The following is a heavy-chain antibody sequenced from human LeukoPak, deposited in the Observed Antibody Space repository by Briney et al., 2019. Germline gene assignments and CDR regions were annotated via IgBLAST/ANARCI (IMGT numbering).Heavy chain of an antibody. CDR2: IYYSGST. CDR3: ARGALLGSGYPDIDS. J-gene: IGHJ4*02. V-gene: IGHV4-59*01. CDR1: GVSISTFY. Sequence: PSETLSLTCTVSGVSISTFYWSWIRQPPGKGLEWIGYIYYSGSTNYNPSLKSRVTISVDTSKNQFSLKLSSVTPADTAVYYCARGALLGSGYPDIDSWGQGTLVTVSS. D-gene: IGHD3-22*01.